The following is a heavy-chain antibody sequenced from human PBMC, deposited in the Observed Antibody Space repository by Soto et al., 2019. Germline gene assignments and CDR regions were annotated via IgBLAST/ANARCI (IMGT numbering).Heavy chain of an antibody. J-gene: IGHJ5*02. CDR2: IYYSGST. CDR1: GGSISSGGYY. CDR3: ARAGHSSSSEGANWFDP. D-gene: IGHD6-6*01. Sequence: SETLSLTCTVSGGSISSGGYYWSWIRQHPGKGLEWIGYIYYSGSTYYNPSLKSRVTISVDTSKNQFSLNLSSVTAADTAVYYCARAGHSSSSEGANWFDPWGQGTLVTVS. V-gene: IGHV4-31*03.